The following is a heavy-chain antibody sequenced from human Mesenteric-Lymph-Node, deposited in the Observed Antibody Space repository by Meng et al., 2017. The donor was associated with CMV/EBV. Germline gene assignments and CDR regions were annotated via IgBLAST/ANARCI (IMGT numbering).Heavy chain of an antibody. V-gene: IGHV3-66*01. CDR1: GFTVSRNY. Sequence: GESLKISCAASGFTVSRNYMRWVRQAPGKGLEWVSVIYSGGSTYYADSVKGRFTISRDNSKNTLYLQMNTLRAEDTAVYYCAKDWHWNDPYYGSNVWGQGTRVTVSS. D-gene: IGHD3-10*01. J-gene: IGHJ3*01. CDR2: IYSGGST. CDR3: AKDWHWNDPYYGSNV.